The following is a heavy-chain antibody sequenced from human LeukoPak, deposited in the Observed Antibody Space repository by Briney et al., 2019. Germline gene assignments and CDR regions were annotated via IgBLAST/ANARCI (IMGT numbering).Heavy chain of an antibody. J-gene: IGHJ5*02. V-gene: IGHV3-23*01. CDR3: AKDGGDTVTGYYPYT. D-gene: IGHD3-9*01. Sequence: PGGSLRLSCAASGFTFSSYAMSWVRQAPGRGLEWVSAISGNAVSTYYAGSVKGRFTISRDNFRSRLFLQMNSLRVEDTAVYYCAKDGGDTVTGYYPYTWGQGTPVTVSS. CDR1: GFTFSSYA. CDR2: ISGNAVST.